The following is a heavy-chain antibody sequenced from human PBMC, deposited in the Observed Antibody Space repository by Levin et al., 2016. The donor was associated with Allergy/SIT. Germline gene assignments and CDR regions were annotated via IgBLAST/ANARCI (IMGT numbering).Heavy chain of an antibody. J-gene: IGHJ4*02. D-gene: IGHD1-26*01. V-gene: IGHV3-64D*06. Sequence: GESLKISCAASGFTFSSYAMSWVRQAPGKGLEYVSTISGNGGTTHYADSVKGRFTVSRDISKNTLYLQMNSLRTEDTAVYYCVKDFNPYIVGATPYFDCWGQGTLVTVSS. CDR1: GFTFSSYA. CDR2: ISGNGGTT. CDR3: VKDFNPYIVGATPYFDC.